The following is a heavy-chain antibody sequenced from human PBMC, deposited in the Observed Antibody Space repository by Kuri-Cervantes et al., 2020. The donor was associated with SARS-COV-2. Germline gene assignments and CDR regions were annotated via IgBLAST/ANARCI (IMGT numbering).Heavy chain of an antibody. CDR3: ASWGRDMTTVTWVDY. J-gene: IGHJ4*02. D-gene: IGHD4-17*01. Sequence: SVKVSCKASGFTFTSSAMQWVRQARGQRLEWIGWIVVGSGNTNYAQKFQERVTITRDMSTSTAYMELSSLRSEDMAVYYCASWGRDMTTVTWVDYWGQGTLVTVSS. V-gene: IGHV1-58*02. CDR1: GFTFTSSA. CDR2: IVVGSGNT.